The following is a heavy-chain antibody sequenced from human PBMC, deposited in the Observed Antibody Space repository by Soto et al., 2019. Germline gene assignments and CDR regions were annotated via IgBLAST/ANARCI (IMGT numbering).Heavy chain of an antibody. J-gene: IGHJ4*02. CDR1: GGSFSGYY. CDR2: INHSGST. V-gene: IGHV4-34*01. CDR3: AKPHYYGSGSYYKLPKTHNDY. Sequence: SETLSLTCAVYGGSFSGYYWSWIRQPPGKGLEWIGEINHSGSTNYNPSLKSRVTISVDTSKNQFSLKLSSVTAADTAVYYCAKPHYYGSGSYYKLPKTHNDYWGQGTLVTVSS. D-gene: IGHD3-10*01.